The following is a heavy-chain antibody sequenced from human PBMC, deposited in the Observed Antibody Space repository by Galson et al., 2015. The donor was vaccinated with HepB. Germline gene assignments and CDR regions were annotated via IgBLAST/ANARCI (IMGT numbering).Heavy chain of an antibody. Sequence: SLRLSCAASRSTFSSFGMQWVRQAPGKALEWVALISYDGTITHYADSVKGRFTVSRDNSRNTLFLQLNSLRAEDTAVYYCAKGAYYGSGSYLPHWGQGTLVTVSS. CDR2: ISYDGTIT. J-gene: IGHJ4*02. CDR1: RSTFSSFG. CDR3: AKGAYYGSGSYLPH. V-gene: IGHV3-30*18. D-gene: IGHD3-10*01.